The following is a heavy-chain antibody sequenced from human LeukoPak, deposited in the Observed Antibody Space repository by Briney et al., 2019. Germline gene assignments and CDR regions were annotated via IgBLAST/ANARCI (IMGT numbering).Heavy chain of an antibody. CDR3: ARVTTPLYYYDSSGYHY. Sequence: SETLSLTCAVYGGSFSGYYWSWIRQPPGKGLEWIGEINHSGSTNYNPSLKSRVTIPVDTSKNQFSLKLSSVTAADTAVYYCARVTTPLYYYDSSGYHYWGQGTLVTVSS. CDR1: GGSFSGYY. V-gene: IGHV4-34*01. J-gene: IGHJ4*02. D-gene: IGHD3-22*01. CDR2: INHSGST.